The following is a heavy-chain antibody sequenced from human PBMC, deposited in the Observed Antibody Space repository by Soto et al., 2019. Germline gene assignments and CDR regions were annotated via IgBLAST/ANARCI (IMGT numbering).Heavy chain of an antibody. CDR2: ISYDGSNK. D-gene: IGHD4-17*01. CDR1: GFTFSSYA. CDR3: ARDRGDYYYGMDV. Sequence: QVQLVESGGGVVQLGRSLRLSCAASGFTFSSYARHWVRQAPGKGREWVAVISYDGSNKYYADSVKGRFTISRDNSKNTLYLQMNSLRAEDTAVYYCARDRGDYYYGMDVWGQGTTVTVSS. J-gene: IGHJ6*02. V-gene: IGHV3-30-3*01.